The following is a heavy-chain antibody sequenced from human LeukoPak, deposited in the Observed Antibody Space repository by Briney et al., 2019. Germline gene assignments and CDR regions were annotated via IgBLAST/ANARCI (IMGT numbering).Heavy chain of an antibody. J-gene: IGHJ4*02. CDR3: ASSPYSSGELDY. CDR2: IYYSGST. D-gene: IGHD6-19*01. CDR1: GGSISSGDYY. V-gene: IGHV4-30-4*01. Sequence: PSQTLSLTCTVSGGSISSGDYYWGWIRQPPGKGLEWIGYIYYSGSTYYNPSLKSRVTISVDTSKNQFSLKLSSVTAADTAVYYCASSPYSSGELDYWGQGTLVTVSS.